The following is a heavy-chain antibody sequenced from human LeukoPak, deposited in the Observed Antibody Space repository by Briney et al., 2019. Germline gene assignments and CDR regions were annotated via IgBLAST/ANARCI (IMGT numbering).Heavy chain of an antibody. V-gene: IGHV3-23*01. Sequence: GGSLRLSCAASGFTFSSYAMSWVRQAPGKGLEWVSAISGSGGSAYYADSVKGRFTISRDNSKNTLYLQMNSLRAEDTAVYYCAGQWLVRYSMYYFDYWGQGTLVTVSS. CDR2: ISGSGGSA. J-gene: IGHJ4*02. CDR1: GFTFSSYA. D-gene: IGHD6-19*01. CDR3: AGQWLVRYSMYYFDY.